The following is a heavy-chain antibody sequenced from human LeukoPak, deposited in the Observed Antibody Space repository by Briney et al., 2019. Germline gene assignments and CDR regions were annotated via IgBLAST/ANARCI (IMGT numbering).Heavy chain of an antibody. CDR3: AKGGYYDILTGYYPPFDY. J-gene: IGHJ4*02. CDR2: ISYDGSNK. V-gene: IGHV3-30*18. CDR1: GFTFSSYG. D-gene: IGHD3-9*01. Sequence: GRSLRLSCAASGFTFSSYGMHWVRQAPGKGLEWVAVISYDGSNKYYADSVKGRFTISRDNSKNTLFLQKNSLRAEDTAVYYCAKGGYYDILTGYYPPFDYWGQGTLVTVSS.